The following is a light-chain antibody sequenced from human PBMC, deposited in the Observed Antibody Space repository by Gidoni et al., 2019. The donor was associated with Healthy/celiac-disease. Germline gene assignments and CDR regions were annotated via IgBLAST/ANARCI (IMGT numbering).Light chain of an antibody. CDR3: QQYGSSPFS. CDR2: GAS. J-gene: IGKJ2*03. Sequence: DIALMQSPGTLSVSTCERATLSYRASQSSSSSYLAWYQQKPGQAPRLLIYGASSRATGIPDRFSGSGSGTDFTLTISRLEPEDFAVYYCQQYGSSPFSFGQGTKLEIK. V-gene: IGKV3-20*01. CDR1: QSSSSSY.